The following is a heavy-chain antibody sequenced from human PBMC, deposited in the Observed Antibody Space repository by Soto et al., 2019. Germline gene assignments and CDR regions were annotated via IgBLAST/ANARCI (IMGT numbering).Heavy chain of an antibody. CDR3: ARGYYDILTGPPRWYFDL. CDR2: ISYDGSNK. CDR1: GFTFSNYA. D-gene: IGHD3-9*01. J-gene: IGHJ2*01. V-gene: IGHV3-30-3*01. Sequence: QVQLVESGGGVVQPGRSLRLSCAASGFTFSNYAMHWVRQAPGKGLEWVALISYDGSNKYYADSVKGRFTISRDNSKDTLYLQMTNLRAEHTAVYYCARGYYDILTGPPRWYFDLWGRGTLVTVSS.